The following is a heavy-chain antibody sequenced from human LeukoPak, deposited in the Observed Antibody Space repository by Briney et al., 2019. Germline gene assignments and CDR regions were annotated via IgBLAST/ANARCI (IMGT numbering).Heavy chain of an antibody. CDR3: ARAYSSSWYFNWFDP. CDR1: GGSISSSSYY. Sequence: TSETLSLTCTVSGGSISSSSYYWGWIRQPPGKGLEWIGSLYYSGSTYYNPSLKSRVTISVDTSKNQFSLKLTSVTAADTAVYFCARAYSSSWYFNWFDPWGQGTLVTVSS. CDR2: LYYSGST. V-gene: IGHV4-39*02. J-gene: IGHJ5*02. D-gene: IGHD6-13*01.